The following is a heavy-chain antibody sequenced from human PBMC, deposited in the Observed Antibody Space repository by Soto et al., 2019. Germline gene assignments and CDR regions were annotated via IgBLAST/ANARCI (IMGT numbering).Heavy chain of an antibody. CDR1: GYTFTSYA. CDR2: INAGNGNT. J-gene: IGHJ6*02. V-gene: IGHV1-3*01. CDR3: ARGTIGYCTNGVRYTYYYGMDV. Sequence: ASVKVSCKASGYTFTSYAMHWVLQAPGQRLEWMGWINAGNGNTKYSQKFQGRVTITRDTSASTAYMELSSLRSEDTAVYYCARGTIGYCTNGVRYTYYYGMDVWGQGTTVTVSS. D-gene: IGHD2-8*01.